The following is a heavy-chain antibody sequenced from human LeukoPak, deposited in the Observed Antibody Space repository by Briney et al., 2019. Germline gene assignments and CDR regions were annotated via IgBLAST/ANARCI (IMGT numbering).Heavy chain of an antibody. CDR1: GFTFSSYA. CDR3: VKDSRPVRGRKEFDY. V-gene: IGHV3-64D*06. J-gene: IGHJ4*02. Sequence: GGSLRLSCSASGFTFSSYAMHWVRQAPGKGLEYVSAISSNGGSTYYADSVKGRFTISRDNSKNTLYLQMSSLRAEDTAVYYCVKDSRPVRGRKEFDYWGQGTLVTVYS. CDR2: ISSNGGST. D-gene: IGHD2/OR15-2a*01.